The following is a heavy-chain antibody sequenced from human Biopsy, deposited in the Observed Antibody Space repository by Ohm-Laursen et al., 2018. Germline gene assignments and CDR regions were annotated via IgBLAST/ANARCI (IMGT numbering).Heavy chain of an antibody. CDR2: IYYSWTT. V-gene: IGHV4-30-4*02. CDR3: ARAYFYGMGTSNYFLDS. CDR1: GGSVRSPDRR. J-gene: IGHJ4*02. D-gene: IGHD3-10*01. Sequence: SDTLSLTCTVSGGSVRSPDRRWNWVRRGPGKGVEWIGNIYYSWTTLYNPSLSGRVTMDLDRSTNQFSLKLKSVTSADTAVYFCARAYFYGMGTSNYFLDSWGQGALVTVSS.